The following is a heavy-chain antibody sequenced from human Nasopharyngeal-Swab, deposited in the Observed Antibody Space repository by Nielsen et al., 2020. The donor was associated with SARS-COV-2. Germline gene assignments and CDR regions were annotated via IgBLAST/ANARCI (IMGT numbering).Heavy chain of an antibody. D-gene: IGHD3-3*01. V-gene: IGHV3-23*01. Sequence: GESLKISCAASGFTFSSYAMSWVRQAPGKGLEWVSAISGSGGSTYYADSVKGRFTISRDNSKNTLYLQMNSLRAEDTAVYYCAKDPYYDFWSGYDAFDIWGQGTMVTVS. CDR1: GFTFSSYA. CDR3: AKDPYYDFWSGYDAFDI. J-gene: IGHJ3*02. CDR2: ISGSGGST.